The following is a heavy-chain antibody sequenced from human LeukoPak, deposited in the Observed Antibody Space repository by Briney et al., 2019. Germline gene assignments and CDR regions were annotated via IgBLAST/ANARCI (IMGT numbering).Heavy chain of an antibody. J-gene: IGHJ3*02. V-gene: IGHV5-51*01. D-gene: IGHD2-15*01. CDR1: GYSFTDYW. CDR2: IYPRDSDL. CDR3: AGHPPRYCSGPRCYESAFDI. Sequence: GESLKISCKTSGYSFTDYWIGWVRQMPGKGLDWMGIIYPRDSDLRYGPSFQGQVTMSVDKSISTAYLQWSSLKASDTAMYYCAGHPPRYCSGPRCYESAFDIWGQGTMVTVSS.